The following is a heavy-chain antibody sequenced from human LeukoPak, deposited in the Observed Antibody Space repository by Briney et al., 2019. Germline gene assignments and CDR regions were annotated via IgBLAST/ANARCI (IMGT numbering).Heavy chain of an antibody. CDR1: GGSTSSGGYY. Sequence: SQTLSLTCTVSGGSTSSGGYYWSWIRQHPGKGLEWIGYIYYIGSTYYNPSRKSRVTISVNTSKNQFSLKLSSVTAADTAVYYCAVDPIIAAAGKNYYYGMDVWGQGTTVTVSS. J-gene: IGHJ6*02. D-gene: IGHD6-13*01. CDR2: IYYIGST. V-gene: IGHV4-31*03. CDR3: AVDPIIAAAGKNYYYGMDV.